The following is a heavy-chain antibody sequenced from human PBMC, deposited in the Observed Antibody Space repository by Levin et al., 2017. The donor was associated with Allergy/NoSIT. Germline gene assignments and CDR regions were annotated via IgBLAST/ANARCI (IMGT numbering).Heavy chain of an antibody. V-gene: IGHV3-48*04. CDR3: ARDHSWSSDS. D-gene: IGHD2-8*02. CDR2: IRPDNDIR. J-gene: IGHJ4*02. CDR1: GFTFSSYS. Sequence: LSLTCAASGFTFSSYSMNWVRQAPGKGLEWISYIRPDNDIRSYADSVKGRFTISRDNARNSLYLQMNSLRAADTAVYYCARDHSWSSDSWGQGTLGTVSS.